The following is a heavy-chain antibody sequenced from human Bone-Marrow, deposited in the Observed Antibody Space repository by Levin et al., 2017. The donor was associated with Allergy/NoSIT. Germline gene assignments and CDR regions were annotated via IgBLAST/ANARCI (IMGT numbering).Heavy chain of an antibody. V-gene: IGHV4-34*01. D-gene: IGHD2/OR15-2a*01. CDR1: GGSFSGYY. CDR3: ATKTTVPPGLLSYYGMDV. Sequence: SQTLSLPCAVYGGSFSGYYWSWIRPPPGKGLEWIGEINHSGSTNYNPSLKSRVTISVDTSKNQFSLKLSSVTAADTAVYYCATKTTVPPGLLSYYGMDVWGQGTTVTVSS. CDR2: INHSGST. J-gene: IGHJ6*02.